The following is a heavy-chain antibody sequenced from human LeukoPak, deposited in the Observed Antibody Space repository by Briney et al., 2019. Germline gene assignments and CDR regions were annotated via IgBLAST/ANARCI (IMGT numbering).Heavy chain of an antibody. D-gene: IGHD3-22*01. CDR1: NYSITSGYF. Sequence: PSETLSLTCAVSNYSITSGYFWGWIRQPPGKGLEWIASIYHSGTTYYNPSLRNQVTLFVDTSKNQFSLKLTSLTAADTAVYYCARDGVFHDSDGYSFDYWGQGTLVTVSS. V-gene: IGHV4-38-2*02. J-gene: IGHJ4*02. CDR2: IYHSGTT. CDR3: ARDGVFHDSDGYSFDY.